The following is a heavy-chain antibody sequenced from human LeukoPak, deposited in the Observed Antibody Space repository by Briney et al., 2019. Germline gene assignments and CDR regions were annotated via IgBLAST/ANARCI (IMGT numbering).Heavy chain of an antibody. V-gene: IGHV3-48*01. J-gene: IGHJ4*02. CDR3: ARGPVTTRGGDYFDY. Sequence: GGSLRLSCAASGFTFSSYSMNWVRQAPGKGLEWVSYTSSSSSTIYYADSVKGRFTISRDNAKISLYLQMNSLRAEDTAVYYCARGPVTTRGGDYFDYWGQGTLVTVSS. CDR1: GFTFSSYS. CDR2: TSSSSSTI. D-gene: IGHD4-17*01.